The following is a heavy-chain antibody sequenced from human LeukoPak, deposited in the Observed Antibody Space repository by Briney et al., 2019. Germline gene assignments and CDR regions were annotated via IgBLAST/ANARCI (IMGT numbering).Heavy chain of an antibody. V-gene: IGHV3-30*02. CDR3: SKGQMGAPVYFDY. CDR2: IRYDGSDK. D-gene: IGHD1-26*01. CDR1: GLTFSRYD. J-gene: IGHJ4*02. Sequence: PGGSLRLSCAASGLTFSRYDMHWVRQAPGKGLEWVTFIRYDGSDKNYADSVKGRFTISRDKSKNTLYLEMNSLRAEDTAVYYCSKGQMGAPVYFDYWGQGTLVTVSS.